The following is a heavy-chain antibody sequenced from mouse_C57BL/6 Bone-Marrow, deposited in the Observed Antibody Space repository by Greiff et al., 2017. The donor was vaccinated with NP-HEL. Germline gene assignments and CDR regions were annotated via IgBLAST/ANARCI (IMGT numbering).Heavy chain of an antibody. Sequence: VQLQQSGAELVRPGTSVKVSCKASGYAFTNYLIEWVKQRPGQGLEWIGVINPGSGGTNYNEKFKGKATLTADKSSSTAYMQLSSLTSEDSAVYFCARIWGYAMDYWGQGTSVTVSS. D-gene: IGHD4-1*01. V-gene: IGHV1-54*01. CDR1: GYAFTNYL. J-gene: IGHJ4*01. CDR2: INPGSGGT. CDR3: ARIWGYAMDY.